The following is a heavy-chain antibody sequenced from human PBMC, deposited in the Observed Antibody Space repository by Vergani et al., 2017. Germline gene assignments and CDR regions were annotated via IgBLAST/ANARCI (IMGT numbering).Heavy chain of an antibody. CDR3: GSSNQGYYYYYMDV. CDR2: IYYSGST. CDR1: GGSISSYY. D-gene: IGHD2-2*01. V-gene: IGHV4-59*01. Sequence: QVQLQESGPGLVKPSETLSLTCTVSGGSISSYYWSWIRQPPGKGLEWIGYIYYSGSTNYNPSRKSRVTISVDTSKNQFSLKLSSVTAADTAVYYCGSSNQGYYYYYMDVWGKGTTVTVSS. J-gene: IGHJ6*03.